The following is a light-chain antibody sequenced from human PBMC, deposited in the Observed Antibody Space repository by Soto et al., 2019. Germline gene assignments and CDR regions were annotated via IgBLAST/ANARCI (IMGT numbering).Light chain of an antibody. CDR3: SSYAGSNNYV. V-gene: IGLV2-8*01. Sequence: QSALTQPPSASGSPGQSVTISCTGTISDVGGYNYVSWYQQNPGKAPKLIIYALSKRPSGVPDRFSGSKSGNTASLTVSGLQAEDGADYYCSSYAGSNNYVFGTGTKLTVL. CDR1: ISDVGGYNY. CDR2: ALS. J-gene: IGLJ1*01.